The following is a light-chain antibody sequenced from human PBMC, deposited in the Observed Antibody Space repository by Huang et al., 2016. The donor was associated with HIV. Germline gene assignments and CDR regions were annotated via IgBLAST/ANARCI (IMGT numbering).Light chain of an antibody. CDR3: QHYGTLFT. CDR2: GAS. Sequence: EIILTQSPATLSLSPGERATLSCRASQSVSASNLAWYQQKLGQAPRLLIYGASTRATGIADRFSASVSGTDFTLTISRLEPEDFAVYYCQHYGTLFTFGQGTEVEIK. J-gene: IGKJ2*01. V-gene: IGKV3-20*01. CDR1: QSVSASN.